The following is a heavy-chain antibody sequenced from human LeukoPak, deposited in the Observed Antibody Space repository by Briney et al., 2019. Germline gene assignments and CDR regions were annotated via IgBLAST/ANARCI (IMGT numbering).Heavy chain of an antibody. CDR3: AREGKGIAAAGSASEFDY. CDR2: IYYSGST. J-gene: IGHJ4*02. CDR1: GGSISSHY. V-gene: IGHV4-59*11. D-gene: IGHD6-13*01. Sequence: SETLSLTCTVSGGSISSHYWSWIRQPPGKGLEGSGYIYYSGSTNYNPSLKSRVTISVDTSMNQFSLKLSSVTAADTAVYYCAREGKGIAAAGSASEFDYWGQGTLVTVSS.